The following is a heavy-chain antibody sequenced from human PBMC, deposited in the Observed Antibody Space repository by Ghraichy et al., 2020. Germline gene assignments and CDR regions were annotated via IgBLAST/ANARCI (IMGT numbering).Heavy chain of an antibody. CDR2: IYYTEMT. CDR1: GGSVRDTGYY. CDR3: TKQDAISHYSMGV. Sequence: SETLSLTCTVSGGSVRDTGYYWAWVRQPPGKTLDWIGSIYYTEMTYYNPSLKSRVSISIDTSNNQFSLRLTSVTAADTALYYCTKQDAISHYSMGVWGQGTTVTVSS. V-gene: IGHV4-39*01. D-gene: IGHD2-21*01. J-gene: IGHJ6*02.